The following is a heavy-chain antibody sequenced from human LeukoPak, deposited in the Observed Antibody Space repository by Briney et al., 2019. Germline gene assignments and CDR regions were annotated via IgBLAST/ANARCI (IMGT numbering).Heavy chain of an antibody. V-gene: IGHV3-23*01. Sequence: GGSLRLSCAASGFTFSSYDMSWVRQAPGKGLEWVSAISGSGGTTYYADSVKGRFTISRDNSKNTLYLQINNLRAKDSAVYYCAKGLWGVEMSTTPVDYWGQGTLVTVSS. CDR2: ISGSGGTT. D-gene: IGHD5-24*01. J-gene: IGHJ4*02. CDR3: AKGLWGVEMSTTPVDY. CDR1: GFTFSSYD.